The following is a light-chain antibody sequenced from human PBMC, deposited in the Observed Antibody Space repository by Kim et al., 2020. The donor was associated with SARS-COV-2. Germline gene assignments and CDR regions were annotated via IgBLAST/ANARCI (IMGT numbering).Light chain of an antibody. J-gene: IGKJ1*01. V-gene: IGKV3-20*01. CDR2: GSS. CDR3: QQYGSSPWT. CDR1: QSVSSSY. Sequence: SPGERATLSCRASQSVSSSYLAWYQQKPGQAPRLLIYGSSSRANGIPDRFSGSGSGTDFTLTISRLEPEDFAVYYCQQYGSSPWTFGQGTKVDIK.